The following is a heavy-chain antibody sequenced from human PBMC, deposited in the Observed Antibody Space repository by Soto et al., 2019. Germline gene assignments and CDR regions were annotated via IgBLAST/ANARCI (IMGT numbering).Heavy chain of an antibody. V-gene: IGHV3-9*01. CDR1: GFTFNDYA. D-gene: IGHD7-27*01. CDR2: ISWNSGSV. Sequence: KLVESGGGLVQPGRSLRLSCAASGFTFNDYAMHWVRQAPGKGLEWVSGISWNSGSVAYADSVKGRFTISRDNAKNSLYLQMNSLRAEDTALYYCAKSKLGEDSAWYFDLWGRGTLVTVSS. CDR3: AKSKLGEDSAWYFDL. J-gene: IGHJ2*01.